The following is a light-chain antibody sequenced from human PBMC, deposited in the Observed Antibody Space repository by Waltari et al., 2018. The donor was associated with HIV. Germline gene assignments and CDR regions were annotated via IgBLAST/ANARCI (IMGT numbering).Light chain of an antibody. J-gene: IGLJ2*01. CDR1: SSDVEGYNF. CDR2: EGD. V-gene: IGLV2-23*01. Sequence: QSALTPPASVSGSPGQSINISCPGTSSDVEGYNFCSWYQQHPGNAPKLIIYEGDKRPSGVSYRFSGSKSGSTASLTISGLQAEDEADYYCCSYAGSSTYVVFGGGTQLTVL. CDR3: CSYAGSSTYVV.